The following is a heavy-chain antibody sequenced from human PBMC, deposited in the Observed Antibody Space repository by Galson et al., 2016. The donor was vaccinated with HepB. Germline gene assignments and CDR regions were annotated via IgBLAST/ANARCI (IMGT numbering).Heavy chain of an antibody. CDR1: GFSLTTPGVG. CDR2: IYWNDDK. V-gene: IGHV2-5*01. D-gene: IGHD3-10*01. Sequence: ALVKPTQTLTLTCTFSGFSLTTPGVGVGWIRQPPGEALEWLALIYWNDDKRYSPSLKSRLTITKDTSKNQVVLTLTNMDPVDTATYYCAHRRTSADYGSGKDHYFDYWGQGTLVTVSS. J-gene: IGHJ4*02. CDR3: AHRRTSADYGSGKDHYFDY.